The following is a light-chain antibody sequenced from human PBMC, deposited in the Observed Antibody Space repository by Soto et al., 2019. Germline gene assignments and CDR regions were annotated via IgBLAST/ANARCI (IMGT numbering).Light chain of an antibody. J-gene: IGKJ4*01. V-gene: IGKV3-20*01. CDR3: QQYGSSPLLT. CDR1: RSFSSSY. Sequence: EIVMSQSPVTLSVSPGERATLSCSASRSFSSSYLAWYQQKPGQAPRLLIYGASSRATGIPDRFSGSGSGTDFTLTISRLEPEDFAVYYCQQYGSSPLLTFGGGTKVDI. CDR2: GAS.